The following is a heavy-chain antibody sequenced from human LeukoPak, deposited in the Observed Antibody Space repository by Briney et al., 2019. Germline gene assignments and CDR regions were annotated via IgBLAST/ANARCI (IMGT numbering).Heavy chain of an antibody. J-gene: IGHJ6*02. CDR3: AGGPTVYGMDV. D-gene: IGHD2-15*01. Sequence: GESLKISCKDSGYSFTNYWIGWVRQMPGKGLGWMGIIYPGDSHTRYSPSFQGQVTISADKSIGTAYLQWSSLKASDTAIYYCAGGPTVYGMDVWGQGTTVTVSS. V-gene: IGHV5-51*01. CDR1: GYSFTNYW. CDR2: IYPGDSHT.